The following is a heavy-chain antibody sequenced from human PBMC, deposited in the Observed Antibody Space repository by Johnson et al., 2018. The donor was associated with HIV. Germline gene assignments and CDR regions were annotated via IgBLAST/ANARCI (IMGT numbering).Heavy chain of an antibody. V-gene: IGHV3-66*02. CDR1: GFTVRSSY. Sequence: VHLVESGGGVVQPGRSLRLSCEASGFTVRSSYMSWVRQAPGKGLEHVSVIYSGGSTYYADPAKGRFTISRDNAKNSLYLQMNSLRAEDTAVYYCARDSTAGPDKGLDYVGAFDIWGQGTMVTVSS. CDR2: IYSGGST. D-gene: IGHD4-17*01. CDR3: ARDSTAGPDKGLDYVGAFDI. J-gene: IGHJ3*02.